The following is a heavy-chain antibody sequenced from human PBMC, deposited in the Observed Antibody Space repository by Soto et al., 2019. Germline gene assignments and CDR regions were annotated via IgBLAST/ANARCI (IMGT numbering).Heavy chain of an antibody. V-gene: IGHV1-69*02. CDR3: ASYPDYGDYGAFDI. CDR1: GGTFSSYT. D-gene: IGHD4-17*01. CDR2: IIPILGIA. Sequence: QVQLVKSGAEVKKPGSSVKVSCKASGGTFSSYTISWVRQAPGQGLEWMGRIIPILGIANYAQKFQGRVTITADKSPSTAYMELSSLRSEDTAVYYCASYPDYGDYGAFDIWGQGTMVTVSS. J-gene: IGHJ3*02.